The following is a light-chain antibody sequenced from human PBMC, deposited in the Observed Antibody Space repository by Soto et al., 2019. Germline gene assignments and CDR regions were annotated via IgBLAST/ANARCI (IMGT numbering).Light chain of an antibody. CDR1: QSISNH. CDR2: AAP. V-gene: IGKV1-39*01. J-gene: IGKJ1*01. Sequence: IQMTQSPSSLSASVEDRVIITCRASQSISNHLKWYQQKPGKAPKLLIFAAPSLQSGVPSRFSGSRSGPDFTLTISSLQPEDFATYYCQQSYSSPPTFGQGTKVDIK. CDR3: QQSYSSPPT.